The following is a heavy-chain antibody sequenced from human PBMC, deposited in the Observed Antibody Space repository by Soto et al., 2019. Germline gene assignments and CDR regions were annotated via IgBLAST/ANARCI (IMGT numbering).Heavy chain of an antibody. Sequence: QVQLVQSGAEVKKPGSSVKVSCKASGGTFSSYAISWVRQAPRQGLEWMGGIIPIFGTANYAQKFQGRVTITADESTSTAYMELSSLRSEDTAVYYCAREGTGTRPYYYYYGMDVWGQGTTVTVSS. V-gene: IGHV1-69*01. CDR2: IIPIFGTA. J-gene: IGHJ6*02. D-gene: IGHD1-7*01. CDR3: AREGTGTRPYYYYYGMDV. CDR1: GGTFSSYA.